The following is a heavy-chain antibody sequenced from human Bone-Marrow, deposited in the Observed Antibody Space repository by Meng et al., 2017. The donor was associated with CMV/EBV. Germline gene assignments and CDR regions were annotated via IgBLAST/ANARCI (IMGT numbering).Heavy chain of an antibody. CDR1: GFTVSSDC. V-gene: IGHV3-53*01. CDR3: ARDPRGTRGYSLYGMDV. J-gene: IGHJ6*02. CDR2: IHSDGNT. D-gene: IGHD5-18*01. Sequence: GSSLKISCAAAGFTVSSDCMSWVRQARGRGLKWVSVIHSDGNTYYADSVKGRFTISRDNSKNTPYLQLNSLRAEDTAVYYWARDPRGTRGYSLYGMDVWGQGTTVTVSS.